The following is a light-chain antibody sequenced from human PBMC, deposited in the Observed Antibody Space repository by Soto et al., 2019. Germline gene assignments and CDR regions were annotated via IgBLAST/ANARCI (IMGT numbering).Light chain of an antibody. J-gene: IGKJ1*01. V-gene: IGKV3-15*01. CDR1: QSVGFN. CDR3: QHYNSLPPWT. CDR2: GAS. Sequence: EIGINQSPATLSVYQGERATLSCRASQSVGFNLAWYQQRPGQAPRLLIHGASTRATGVPARFSGSGSGTEFTLTISSLQSEDFAVYYCQHYNSLPPWTFGQGTNVDI.